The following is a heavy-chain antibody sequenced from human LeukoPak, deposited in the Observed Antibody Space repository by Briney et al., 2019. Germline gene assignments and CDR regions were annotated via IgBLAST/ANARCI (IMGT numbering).Heavy chain of an antibody. CDR2: INHSGST. Sequence: SETLSLTCAVYGGSFSGYCWSWIRQPPGKGLEWIGEINHSGSTNYNPSLKSRVTISVDTSKNQFSLKLSSVTAADTAVYYCARGPRGALVRWGQGTLVTVSS. CDR3: ARGPRGALVR. J-gene: IGHJ4*02. CDR1: GGSFSGYC. D-gene: IGHD3-10*01. V-gene: IGHV4-34*01.